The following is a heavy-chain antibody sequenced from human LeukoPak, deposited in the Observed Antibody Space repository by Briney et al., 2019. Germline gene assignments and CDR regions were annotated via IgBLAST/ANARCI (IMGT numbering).Heavy chain of an antibody. CDR3: ARTDVLLSGMDV. V-gene: IGHV3-11*06. Sequence: PGGSLRLSCAASGFTFSDYYMSWIRQAPGKGLEWVSYISSSSSYTNYADSVKGRFTISRDNSKNTLYLQMNSLRAEDTAVYYCARTDVLLSGMDVWGQGTTVTVSS. D-gene: IGHD3-10*01. J-gene: IGHJ6*02. CDR1: GFTFSDYY. CDR2: ISSSSSYT.